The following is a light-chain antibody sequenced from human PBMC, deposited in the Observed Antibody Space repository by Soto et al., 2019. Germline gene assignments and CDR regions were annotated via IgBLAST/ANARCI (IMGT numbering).Light chain of an antibody. V-gene: IGLV2-23*01. CDR3: CSYAGSSASML. CDR1: SSDVGSYNL. CDR2: ECS. J-gene: IGLJ2*01. Sequence: QSVLTQPASVSGSPGQSITISCTGTSSDVGSYNLVSWYQQHPGKAPKLMIYECSKRPSGVSNRFSGSKSGNTASLTISGLHAEYEADYYCCSYAGSSASMLFVERTKLTVL.